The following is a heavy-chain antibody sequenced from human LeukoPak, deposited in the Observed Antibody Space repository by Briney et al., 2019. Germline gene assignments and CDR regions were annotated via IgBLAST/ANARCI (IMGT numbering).Heavy chain of an antibody. CDR1: GYTFTSYW. J-gene: IGHJ4*02. V-gene: IGHV5-51*01. Sequence: PGESLEISCKGSGYTFTSYWIGWVRQLAGKGMEWMGFTYPGYSDTRYRPFFQGQVIIFADKSISTAYLQWSSLKASDTAMYYCARRVAAAGYYFDYWGQGTLVTVSS. CDR2: TYPGYSDT. D-gene: IGHD6-13*01. CDR3: ARRVAAAGYYFDY.